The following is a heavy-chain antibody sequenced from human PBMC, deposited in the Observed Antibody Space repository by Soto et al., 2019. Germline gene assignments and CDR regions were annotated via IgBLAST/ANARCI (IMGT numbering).Heavy chain of an antibody. J-gene: IGHJ5*02. CDR3: ARDSGHYYGWFDL. CDR1: GDSVSSNSAA. D-gene: IGHD3-10*01. Sequence: SQTLSLTCVISGDSVSSNSAALNLSMQSPSRGLEWLGRTYYRSKWYNDYAVSVKSRITINPDTSKNQFSLQLNSVTPEDTAVYYCARDSGHYYGWFDLWGQGTLVTVSS. CDR2: TYYRSKWYN. V-gene: IGHV6-1*01.